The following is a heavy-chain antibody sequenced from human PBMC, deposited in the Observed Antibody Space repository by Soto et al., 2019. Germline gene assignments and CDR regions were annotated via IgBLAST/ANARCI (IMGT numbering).Heavy chain of an antibody. V-gene: IGHV4-31*03. CDR3: AREYTYGSNFFDC. D-gene: IGHD5-18*01. Sequence: QVQLQESGPGLVKPSQTLSLSCTVSGGSISSAAYYWSWIRQHPGKGLEWIGYISHSGSTYYTPSLKSRVIISADTSKNPSSLNLTSVTAADTAVYYCAREYTYGSNFFDCWGQGALVTVSS. CDR1: GGSISSAAYY. J-gene: IGHJ4*02. CDR2: ISHSGST.